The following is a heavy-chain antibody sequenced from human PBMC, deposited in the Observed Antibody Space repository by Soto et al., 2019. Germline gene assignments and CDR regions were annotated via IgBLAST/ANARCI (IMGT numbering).Heavy chain of an antibody. D-gene: IGHD6-19*01. Sequence: SQTLSLTCAISGDSVSSNNAAWNWIRQSPSRGLEWLGRTYYRSKWYNDYAVSVKSRITINPDTSKNQFSLQLNSVTPEDTAVYFCARGVAAPTGGNDYGMDVPGQVTTVTVSS. CDR2: TYYRSKWYN. V-gene: IGHV6-1*01. J-gene: IGHJ6*02. CDR1: GDSVSSNNAA. CDR3: ARGVAAPTGGNDYGMDV.